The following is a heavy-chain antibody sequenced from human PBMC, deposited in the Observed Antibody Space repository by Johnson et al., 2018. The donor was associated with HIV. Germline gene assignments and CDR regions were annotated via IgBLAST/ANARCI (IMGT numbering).Heavy chain of an antibody. CDR3: AKGRTYYYDSSGSPWDAFDI. D-gene: IGHD3-22*01. V-gene: IGHV3-9*01. Sequence: EVQLVESGGGVVQPGGSLRLSCAASGFTFSSYAMHWVRQAPGKCLERVSGISWNSCSIGYADSVKGRFTISRHNAKNSLYLQMNSLRAEDTALYYCAKGRTYYYDSSGSPWDAFDIWGQGTMVTVSS. J-gene: IGHJ3*02. CDR2: ISWNSCSI. CDR1: GFTFSSYA.